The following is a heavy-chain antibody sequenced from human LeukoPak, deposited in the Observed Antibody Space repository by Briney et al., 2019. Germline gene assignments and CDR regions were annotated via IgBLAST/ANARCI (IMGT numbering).Heavy chain of an antibody. CDR1: GGSISSSSYY. V-gene: IGHV4-39*07. D-gene: IGHD3-3*01. Sequence: SETLSLTCTVSGGSISSSSYYWGWIRQPPGKGLEWIVSIYYSGSTYYNPSLKSRVTISVDTSKNQFSLKLSSVTAADTAVYYCARDPTYYDFWSGNFDYWGQGTLVTVSS. CDR3: ARDPTYYDFWSGNFDY. J-gene: IGHJ4*02. CDR2: IYYSGST.